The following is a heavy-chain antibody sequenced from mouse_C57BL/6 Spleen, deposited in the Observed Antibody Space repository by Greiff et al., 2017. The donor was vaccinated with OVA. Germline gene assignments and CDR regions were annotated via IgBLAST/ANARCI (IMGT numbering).Heavy chain of an antibody. Sequence: VQLQQSGAELVRPGSSVKLSCKASGYTFTSYWMDWVKQRPGQGLEWIGNIYPSDSETHYNQKFKDKATLTVDKSSSTAYMQLSSLTSEDSAVYYCARFGGNSYWYFDVWGTGTTVTVSS. CDR3: ARFGGNSYWYFDV. D-gene: IGHD2-1*01. CDR1: GYTFTSYW. CDR2: IYPSDSET. V-gene: IGHV1-61*01. J-gene: IGHJ1*03.